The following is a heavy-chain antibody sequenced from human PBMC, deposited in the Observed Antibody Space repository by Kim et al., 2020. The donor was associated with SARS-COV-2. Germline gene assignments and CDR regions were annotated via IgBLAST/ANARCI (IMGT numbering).Heavy chain of an antibody. J-gene: IGHJ6*02. CDR1: GFTFRRYD. CDR3: VRAMEVRVSSWKNFYGMDV. CDR2: IGTAGDT. D-gene: IGHD6-13*01. V-gene: IGHV3-13*04. Sequence: GGSLRLSCAASGFTFRRYDMHWVRQATGKGLEWVSAIGTAGDTYYPGSVKGRFTVSRENAKNSLYLQMNSLRVGDTAVYYCVRAMEVRVSSWKNFYGMDVWGQGTTVTVSS.